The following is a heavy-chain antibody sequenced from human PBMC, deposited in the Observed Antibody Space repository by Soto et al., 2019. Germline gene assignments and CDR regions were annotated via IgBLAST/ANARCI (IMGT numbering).Heavy chain of an antibody. CDR2: IYYSGST. CDR3: AGHYCTNGVCQRPYYYYGMDV. CDR1: GGSISSGGYY. D-gene: IGHD2-8*01. V-gene: IGHV4-31*03. Sequence: KTSETLSLTCTVSGGSISSGGYYWSWIRQHPGKGLEWIGYIYYSGSTYYNPSLKSRVTISVDTSKNQFSLKLSSVTAADTAVYYCAGHYCTNGVCQRPYYYYGMDVWGQGTTVTVS. J-gene: IGHJ6*02.